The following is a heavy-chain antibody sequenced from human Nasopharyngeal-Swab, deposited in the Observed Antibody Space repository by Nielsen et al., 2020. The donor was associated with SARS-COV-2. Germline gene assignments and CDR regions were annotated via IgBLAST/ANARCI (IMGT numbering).Heavy chain of an antibody. CDR2: INHSGST. Sequence: GSLRLSYAAYGGSFSGYYWSWIRQPPGKGLEWIGEINHSGSTNYNPSLKSRVTISVDTSKNQFSLKLSSVTAADTAVYYCARAPGYSSSWRPNWFDPWGQGTLVTASS. CDR1: GGSFSGYY. D-gene: IGHD6-13*01. CDR3: ARAPGYSSSWRPNWFDP. J-gene: IGHJ5*02. V-gene: IGHV4-34*01.